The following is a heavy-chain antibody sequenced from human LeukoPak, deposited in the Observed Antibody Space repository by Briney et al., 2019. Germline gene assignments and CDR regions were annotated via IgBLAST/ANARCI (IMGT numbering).Heavy chain of an antibody. V-gene: IGHV3-30*18. J-gene: IGHJ4*02. CDR1: GFTFSSYG. CDR3: AKDGYDGSGAYIDY. CDR2: ISHDGSNK. Sequence: QPGRSLRLSCAASGFTFSSYGMHWVRQAPGKGLEWVATISHDGSNKFYADSVKGRFTISRDNSRNTLYLQMSSLRAEDTAVFQCAKDGYDGSGAYIDYWGQGTLVTVSS. D-gene: IGHD3-22*01.